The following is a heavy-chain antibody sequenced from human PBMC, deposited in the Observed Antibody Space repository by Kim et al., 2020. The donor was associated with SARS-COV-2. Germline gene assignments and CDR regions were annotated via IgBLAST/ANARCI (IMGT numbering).Heavy chain of an antibody. J-gene: IGHJ4*02. Sequence: GGSLRLSCAASGFTFSSYSMNWVRQAPGKGLEWVSSISSSSSYIYYADSVKGRFTISRDNAKNSLYLQMNSLRAEDTAVYYCAREGTTGKYSDYWGQGTLVTVSS. CDR2: ISSSSSYI. D-gene: IGHD4-17*01. V-gene: IGHV3-21*01. CDR1: GFTFSSYS. CDR3: AREGTTGKYSDY.